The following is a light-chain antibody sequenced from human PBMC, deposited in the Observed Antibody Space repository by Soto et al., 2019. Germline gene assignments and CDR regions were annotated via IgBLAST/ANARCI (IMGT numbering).Light chain of an antibody. CDR2: DDK. V-gene: IGLV2-23*01. CDR3: CSFAGRSTGV. J-gene: IGLJ3*02. CDR1: NNDIGSYNF. Sequence: QSALTQPASVSGSPGQSITFSCTGTNNDIGSYNFVSWYQQHPGRAPKLVIYDDKKRPSGVSNRFSASKSGNTASLTISGLQAGDEANYYCCSFAGRSTGVFGGGTKVTVL.